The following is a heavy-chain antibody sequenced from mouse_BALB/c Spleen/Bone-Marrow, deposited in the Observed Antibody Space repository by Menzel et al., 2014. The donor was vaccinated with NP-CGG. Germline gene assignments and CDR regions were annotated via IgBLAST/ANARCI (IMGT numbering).Heavy chain of an antibody. CDR3: ASYRYGWYFDV. D-gene: IGHD2-14*01. J-gene: IGHJ1*01. V-gene: IGHV14-3*02. CDR2: IDPAIFT. CDR1: GFNIKDTY. Sequence: EGHLQQSGVNPINRSASVKLSCTASGFNIKDTYLHWVKQRPEQGLDWIGRIDPAIFTKYDPKFQGKATITADTSSNTAYLHLSSLTSEDTAVYYCASYRYGWYFDVWNAATTANIST.